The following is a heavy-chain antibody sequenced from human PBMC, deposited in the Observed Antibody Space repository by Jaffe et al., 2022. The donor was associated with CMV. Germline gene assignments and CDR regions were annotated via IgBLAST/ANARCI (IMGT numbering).Heavy chain of an antibody. CDR3: ARGTYYDILTGYSNDAFDI. J-gene: IGHJ3*02. D-gene: IGHD3-9*01. Sequence: QVQLVQSGAEVKKPGASVKVSCKASGYTFTDYYMHWVRQAPGQGLEWMGWIHPNSSGTNFAQQFQGRVTMTRDTSITTAYMELSRLRSDDTAIYYCARGTYYDILTGYSNDAFDIWGQGTMVTVSS. V-gene: IGHV1-2*02. CDR2: IHPNSSGT. CDR1: GYTFTDYY.